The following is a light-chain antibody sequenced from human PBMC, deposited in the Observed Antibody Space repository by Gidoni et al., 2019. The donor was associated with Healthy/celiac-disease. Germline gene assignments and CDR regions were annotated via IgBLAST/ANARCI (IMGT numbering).Light chain of an antibody. J-gene: IGKJ4*01. Sequence: DIVMSQSPDSLALSLGERATINCKSSQSVFYSSNSKNYLAWYQQKPGQSPKLLIYWASTRESGVPDRFSGSGSGTDFTLTISSLQAEDVAVYYCQQYYSTPQTFGGGTKVEIK. V-gene: IGKV4-1*01. CDR2: WAS. CDR3: QQYYSTPQT. CDR1: QSVFYSSNSKNY.